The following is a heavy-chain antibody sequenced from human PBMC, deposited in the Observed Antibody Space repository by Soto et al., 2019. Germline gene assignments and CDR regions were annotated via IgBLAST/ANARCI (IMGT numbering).Heavy chain of an antibody. J-gene: IGHJ6*02. CDR3: AHSRCGGDCLQSYSSHYYYGMDV. D-gene: IGHD2-21*02. CDR2: IYWDNDK. CDR1: GFSLSTGGVG. V-gene: IGHV2-5*02. Sequence: QITLKESGPTLVKPTQTLTLTCTFSGFSLSTGGVGVGWIRQPPGEALEWLALIYWDNDKRYSPSLKSRITIAKDASKNHMVLTMTNMDPVDTATYYCAHSRCGGDCLQSYSSHYYYGMDVWGQGTTVTVSS.